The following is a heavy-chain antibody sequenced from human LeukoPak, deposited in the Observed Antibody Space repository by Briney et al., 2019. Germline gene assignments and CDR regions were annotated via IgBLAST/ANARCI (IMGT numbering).Heavy chain of an antibody. CDR2: INPNSGGT. V-gene: IGHV1-2*02. Sequence: ASVKVSCKASGYTFTGYYMHWVRQAPGQGLEWMGWINPNSGGTNYAQKFQGRVTMTRDTSISTAYMELSRLRSEDTAAYYCARGRGVAGLWDDFDYWGQGTLVTVSS. CDR3: ARGRGVAGLWDDFDY. J-gene: IGHJ4*02. D-gene: IGHD6-19*01. CDR1: GYTFTGYY.